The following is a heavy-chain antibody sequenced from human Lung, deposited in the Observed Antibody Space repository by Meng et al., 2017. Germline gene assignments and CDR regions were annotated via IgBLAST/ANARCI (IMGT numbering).Heavy chain of an antibody. V-gene: IGHV1-2*06. Sequence: QVRAGDSGAEVKKPGASVKVSCKPSGYNFPDYYIHWVRRAPGQGLEWMGRINPKSGDTHYAQKFQARVTMTGDTSISTAYMELSGLRSDDTAMYYCARDEDISAAGKLFGDYWGQGTLVTVSS. CDR3: ARDEDISAAGKLFGDY. D-gene: IGHD6-25*01. CDR2: INPKSGDT. CDR1: GYNFPDYY. J-gene: IGHJ4*02.